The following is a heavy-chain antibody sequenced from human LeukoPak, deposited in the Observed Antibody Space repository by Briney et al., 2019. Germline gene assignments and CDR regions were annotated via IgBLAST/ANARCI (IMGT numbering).Heavy chain of an antibody. D-gene: IGHD6-6*01. CDR1: GYSFTSYC. CDR3: ARHVFTYSTSVDAFDI. Sequence: GESLKISSKGSGYSFTSYCICWVRQMPGKGLEWMGIIYPGDSDTRYSPSFQGQITISADNTIRTAYLQWTSLKASDTAMYYGARHVFTYSTSVDAFDIWGQGTMVTVSS. CDR2: IYPGDSDT. V-gene: IGHV5-51*01. J-gene: IGHJ3*02.